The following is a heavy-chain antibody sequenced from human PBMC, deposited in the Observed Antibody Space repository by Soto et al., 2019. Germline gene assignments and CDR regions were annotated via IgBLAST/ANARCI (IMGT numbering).Heavy chain of an antibody. CDR3: VKLWGDATKQSGMDV. CDR2: ISGNGHST. V-gene: IGHV3-64D*06. J-gene: IGHJ6*02. D-gene: IGHD7-27*01. CDR1: GFTFSSST. Sequence: GGSLRLSCSASGFTFSSSTMHWVRQAPGKGLEYVSTISGNGHSTYYADSVKGRFTISRDNSENTLYLRMSSLRAEDTAVYYCVKLWGDATKQSGMDVWGQGTTVTVSS.